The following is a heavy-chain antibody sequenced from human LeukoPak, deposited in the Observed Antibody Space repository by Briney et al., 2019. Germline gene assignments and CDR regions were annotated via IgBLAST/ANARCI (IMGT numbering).Heavy chain of an antibody. J-gene: IGHJ4*02. CDR3: AREGRGEMATTFDY. V-gene: IGHV1-2*02. Sequence: ASVKVYCKASGYTFTGYYMHWVRQAPGQGLEWMGWINPNSGGTNYAQKFQGRVTMTRDTSISTAYMELSRLRSDDTAVYYCAREGRGEMATTFDYWGQGTLVTVSS. D-gene: IGHD5-24*01. CDR2: INPNSGGT. CDR1: GYTFTGYY.